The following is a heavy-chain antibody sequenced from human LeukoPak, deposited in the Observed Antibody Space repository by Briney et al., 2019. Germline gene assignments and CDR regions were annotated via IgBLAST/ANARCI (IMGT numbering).Heavy chain of an antibody. V-gene: IGHV3-30*04. D-gene: IGHD4-23*01. Sequence: GRSLRLSCAASGFIFSSFAMHWVRQAPGKGLEWVAVISYDGSNKYYADSVKGRFTLSRDNSKNTLYLQMNSLRAEDTAVYYCARGRPHGNDYWGQGTLVTVSS. CDR3: ARGRPHGNDY. J-gene: IGHJ4*02. CDR1: GFIFSSFA. CDR2: ISYDGSNK.